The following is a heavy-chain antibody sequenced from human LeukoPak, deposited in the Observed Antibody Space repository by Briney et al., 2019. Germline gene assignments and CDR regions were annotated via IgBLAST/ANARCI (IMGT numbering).Heavy chain of an antibody. CDR3: ARAIRDIVATKWYFDY. J-gene: IGHJ4*02. Sequence: GGPLGLSCQPPGSPFITYTITWAAQPPGRGWRWSQSISSSSSYIYYADSVKGRFTISRDNAKNSLYLQMNSLRAEDTAVYYCARAIRDIVATKWYFDYWGQGTLVTVSS. D-gene: IGHD5-12*01. CDR1: GSPFITYT. CDR2: ISSSSSYI. V-gene: IGHV3-21*01.